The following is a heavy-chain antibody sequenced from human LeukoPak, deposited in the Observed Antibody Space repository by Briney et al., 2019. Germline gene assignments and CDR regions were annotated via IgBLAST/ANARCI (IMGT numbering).Heavy chain of an antibody. D-gene: IGHD2-2*01. Sequence: ASVKVSCKASGYTFSSYGISWVRQAPGQGLEWMGWISAYNGNTNYAQMVQGRVTMTTDTSTSTAYMEVRSLRSDDTAMCYCARDVGDIVTIPAAISVPWGQGTLVTVSS. CDR1: GYTFSSYG. J-gene: IGHJ5*02. CDR2: ISAYNGNT. V-gene: IGHV1-18*01. CDR3: ARDVGDIVTIPAAISVP.